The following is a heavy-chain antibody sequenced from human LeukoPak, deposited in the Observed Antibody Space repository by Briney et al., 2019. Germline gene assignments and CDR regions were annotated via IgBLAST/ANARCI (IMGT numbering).Heavy chain of an antibody. J-gene: IGHJ4*02. Sequence: SGTLSLTCALSGGSISSSNWWSWVRQPPGKGLEWIGEIYHNGSTNYNPSLKSRVTISVDKSKNQFSLKLSSVTAADTAVYYCARDKTYGSGGFDYWGQGTLVTVSS. CDR3: ARDKTYGSGGFDY. CDR2: IYHNGST. V-gene: IGHV4-4*02. CDR1: GGSISSSNW. D-gene: IGHD3-10*01.